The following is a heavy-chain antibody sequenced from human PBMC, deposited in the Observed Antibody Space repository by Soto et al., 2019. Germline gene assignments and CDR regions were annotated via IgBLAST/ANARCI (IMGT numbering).Heavy chain of an antibody. CDR2: IYPGDSDS. V-gene: IGHV5-51*01. CDR3: ARVLNYYNSSGYLDS. CDR1: GYRFTSYW. J-gene: IGHJ4*02. Sequence: PGESLKISCKGSGYRFTSYWIAWVRQMPGKGLEWMGIIYPGDSDSRYSPSFQGQVTISADESISTTYLQWSSLKASDTGIYYCARVLNYYNSSGYLDSWGQGTLVTVSS. D-gene: IGHD3-22*01.